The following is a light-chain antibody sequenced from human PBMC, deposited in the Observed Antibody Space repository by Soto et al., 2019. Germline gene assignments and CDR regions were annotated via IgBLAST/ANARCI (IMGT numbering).Light chain of an antibody. CDR3: QQYGSSPGFT. CDR1: QSVSSSY. J-gene: IGKJ3*01. CDR2: GAS. V-gene: IGKV3-20*01. Sequence: EIVLTQSPGTLSLSPGERATLSCRASQSVSSSYLAWYQQKPGQAPRRLIYGASSRATGIPDRFSGSGSGTDFTLTISILEPEDFAVYYCQQYGSSPGFTCGPGTKVDIK.